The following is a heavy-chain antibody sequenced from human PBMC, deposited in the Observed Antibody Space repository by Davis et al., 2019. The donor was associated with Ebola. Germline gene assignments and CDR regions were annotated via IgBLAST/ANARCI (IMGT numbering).Heavy chain of an antibody. V-gene: IGHV3-21*01. CDR1: GFTFSSYS. CDR3: ARVVRGWVRGLDY. Sequence: GGSLRLSCAASGFTFSSYSMNWVRQAPGKGLEWVSSISSSSSYIYYADSVKGRFTISRDNAKNSLYLQMNSLRAEDTAVYYCARVVRGWVRGLDYWGQGTLVTVSS. D-gene: IGHD6-19*01. J-gene: IGHJ4*02. CDR2: ISSSSSYI.